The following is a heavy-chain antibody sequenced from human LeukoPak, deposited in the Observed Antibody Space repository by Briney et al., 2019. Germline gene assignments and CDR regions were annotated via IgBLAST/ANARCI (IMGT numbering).Heavy chain of an antibody. Sequence: GGSLRLSCTASGFAFDEHGMSWVRQVPGKGLEWVSGINWSGGSTGYADPLRGRFTISRDNAKNSLYLQMDSLRAEDTALYYCARAPITSPFYFDYWGQGTPVTVSS. CDR2: INWSGGST. CDR3: ARAPITSPFYFDY. J-gene: IGHJ4*02. V-gene: IGHV3-20*04. CDR1: GFAFDEHG. D-gene: IGHD2-2*01.